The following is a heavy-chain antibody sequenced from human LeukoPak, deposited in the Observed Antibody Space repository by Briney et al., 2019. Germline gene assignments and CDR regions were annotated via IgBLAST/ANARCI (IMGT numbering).Heavy chain of an antibody. CDR1: GYTFTSYY. CDR2: INPSGGST. Sequence: GASVKVSCKASGYTFTSYYMHWVRQAPGQGLEWMGIINPSGGSTSYAQKFQGRVTMTRDTSTSTVYMELSGLRSEDTAVYYCAREAEQWLADYWGQGTLITVSS. J-gene: IGHJ4*02. CDR3: AREAEQWLADY. D-gene: IGHD6-19*01. V-gene: IGHV1-46*01.